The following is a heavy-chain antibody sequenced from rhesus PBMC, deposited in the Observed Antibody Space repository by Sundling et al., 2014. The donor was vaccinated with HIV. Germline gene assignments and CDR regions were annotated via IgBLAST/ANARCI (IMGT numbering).Heavy chain of an antibody. CDR3: VRDRGRLGLDS. V-gene: IGHV3-116*02. Sequence: EVRLVESGGGLVQPGGSLRLSCVASGFTFSEFYFGWVRQAPGKGPEWLGFIRNRTYGGTAEYAASVKGRFIISRDDSKTIASLQMNSLKTEDTAVYYCVRDRGRLGLDSWGQGVLVIVSS. D-gene: IGHD1-44*02. CDR2: IRNRTYGGTA. J-gene: IGHJ6*01. CDR1: GFTFSEFY.